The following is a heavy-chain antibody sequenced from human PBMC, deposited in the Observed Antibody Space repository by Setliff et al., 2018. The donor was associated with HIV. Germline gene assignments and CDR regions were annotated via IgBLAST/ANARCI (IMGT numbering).Heavy chain of an antibody. J-gene: IGHJ4*02. CDR2: IYHTGIT. CDR3: ARLSGGMVPNY. CDR1: GGSITRTPYY. V-gene: IGHV4-39*01. Sequence: SETLSLTCTVSGGSITRTPYYWGWIRQPPGKGLEWIGSIYHTGITYDNPSLKSRVTISVDTSKNQISLRLSSVTAADTAVYYCARLSGGMVPNYWGQETLVTVSS. D-gene: IGHD3-10*01.